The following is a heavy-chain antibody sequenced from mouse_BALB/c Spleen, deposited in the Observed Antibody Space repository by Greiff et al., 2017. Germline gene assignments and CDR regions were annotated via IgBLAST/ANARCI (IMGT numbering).Heavy chain of an antibody. Sequence: EVQGVESGGGLVQPGGSRKLSCAASGFTFSSFGMHWVRQAPEKGLEWVAYISSGSSTIYYADTVKGRFTISRDNPKNTLFLQMTSLRSEDTAKYYCAQGAYDYETFAYWGQGTLVTVSA. CDR2: ISSGSSTI. D-gene: IGHD2-4*01. J-gene: IGHJ3*01. CDR1: GFTFSSFG. V-gene: IGHV5-17*02. CDR3: AQGAYDYETFAY.